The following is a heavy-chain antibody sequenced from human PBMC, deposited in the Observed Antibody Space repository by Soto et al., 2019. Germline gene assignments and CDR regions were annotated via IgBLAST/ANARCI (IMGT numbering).Heavy chain of an antibody. CDR2: INHSGST. D-gene: IGHD1-26*01. J-gene: IGHJ6*02. CDR1: GGSFSGYY. V-gene: IGHV4-34*01. CDR3: ARVSYGGYYYYGMDG. Sequence: SETLSLTSAGYGGSFSGYYWSWIRQTPGQGLELIGEINHSGSTNYTPSLKSRVTISVDTSKNQFSLKLSSVTAADTAVYYCARVSYGGYYYYGMDGWGQGTTVS.